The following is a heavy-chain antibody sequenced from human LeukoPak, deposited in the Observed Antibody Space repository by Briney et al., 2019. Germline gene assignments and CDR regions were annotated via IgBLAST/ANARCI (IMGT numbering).Heavy chain of an antibody. V-gene: IGHV4-34*01. CDR1: GGSFSGYY. D-gene: IGHD6-19*01. CDR3: ASIAGAGTVKT. CDR2: INHSGST. Sequence: SETLSLTCAVYGGSFSGYYWSWIRQPPGKGLEWIGEINHSGSTNYNPSLKSRVTISVDTSKNQFSLKLSSVTAADTAVYYCASIAGAGTVKTWGQGTLVTVSS. J-gene: IGHJ5*02.